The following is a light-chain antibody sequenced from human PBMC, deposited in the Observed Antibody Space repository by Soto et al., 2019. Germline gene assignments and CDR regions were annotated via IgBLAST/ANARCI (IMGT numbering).Light chain of an antibody. CDR1: TSSVGNNY. V-gene: IGLV1-51*01. Sequence: SVLTQPPSVSAAPGQRVTISCSGSTSSVGNNYVSWYQHVPGTAPKLLIYDNNRRLSGIPDRFSGSKSGTSATLAITGLHTGDEADYYCQTWDSLLNSALFGGGTKLTVL. J-gene: IGLJ2*01. CDR3: QTWDSLLNSAL. CDR2: DNN.